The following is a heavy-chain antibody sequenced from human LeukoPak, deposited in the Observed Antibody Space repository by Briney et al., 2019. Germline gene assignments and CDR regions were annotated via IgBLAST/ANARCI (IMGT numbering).Heavy chain of an antibody. D-gene: IGHD6-13*01. J-gene: IGHJ3*02. Sequence: SETLPLTCAVYGGSFSGYYWSWIRQPPGKGLEWIGEINHSGSTNYNPSLKSRVTISVDTSKNQFSLKLSSVTAADTAVYYCASSIAAAHDAFDIWGQGTMVTVSS. V-gene: IGHV4-34*01. CDR3: ASSIAAAHDAFDI. CDR1: GGSFSGYY. CDR2: INHSGST.